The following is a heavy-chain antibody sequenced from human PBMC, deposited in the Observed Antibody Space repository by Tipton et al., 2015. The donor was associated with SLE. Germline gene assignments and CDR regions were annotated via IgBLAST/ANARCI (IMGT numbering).Heavy chain of an antibody. Sequence: SLRLSCAASGFTFSSYEMNWVRQAPGKGLEWVSYISGSGNTIYYADSVKDRFTISRDNAKNSLYLQMTSLRVEDTAVYYCAREGSGTPDYWGQGVLVTVSS. V-gene: IGHV3-48*03. CDR1: GFTFSSYE. J-gene: IGHJ4*02. CDR2: ISGSGNTI. D-gene: IGHD1-26*01. CDR3: AREGSGTPDY.